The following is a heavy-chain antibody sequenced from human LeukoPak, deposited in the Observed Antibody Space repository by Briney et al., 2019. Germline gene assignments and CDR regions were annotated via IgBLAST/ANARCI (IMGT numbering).Heavy chain of an antibody. Sequence: GGSLRLSCAASGFTFSSYSMNWVRQAPGKGLEWVSAISGSGGSTYYADSVKGRFTISRDNAKNSLYLQMNSLRAEDTAVYYCAELGITMIGGVWGKGTTVTISS. J-gene: IGHJ6*04. CDR2: ISGSGGST. CDR1: GFTFSSYS. V-gene: IGHV3-21*01. D-gene: IGHD3-10*02. CDR3: AELGITMIGGV.